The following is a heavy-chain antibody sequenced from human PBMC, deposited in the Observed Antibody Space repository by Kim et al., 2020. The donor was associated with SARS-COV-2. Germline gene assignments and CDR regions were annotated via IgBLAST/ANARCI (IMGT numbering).Heavy chain of an antibody. J-gene: IGHJ6*02. CDR1: GFTFSSYA. CDR2: ISGSGGST. Sequence: GGSLRLSCAASGFTFSSYAMSWVRQAPGKGLEWVSAISGSGGSTYYADSVKGRFTISRDNSKNTLYLQMNSLRAEDTAVYYCAKGRTYYYDSSGWVYYYYGMDGWGRGTTVTVSS. D-gene: IGHD3-22*01. CDR3: AKGRTYYYDSSGWVYYYYGMDG. V-gene: IGHV3-23*01.